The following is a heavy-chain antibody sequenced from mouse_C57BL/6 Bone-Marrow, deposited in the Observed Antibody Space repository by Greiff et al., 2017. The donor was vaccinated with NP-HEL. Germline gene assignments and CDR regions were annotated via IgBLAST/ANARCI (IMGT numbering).Heavy chain of an antibody. CDR2: IHPNSGST. D-gene: IGHD2-13*01. V-gene: IGHV1-64*01. J-gene: IGHJ3*01. Sequence: VQLQQPGAELVKPGASVKLSCKASGYTFTSYWMHWVKQRPGQGLEWIGMIHPNSGSTNYNEKFKSKATLTVDKSSSTAYMQLSSLTSEDSAVYYCARREDYTRRGFAYWGQGTLVTVSA. CDR1: GYTFTSYW. CDR3: ARREDYTRRGFAY.